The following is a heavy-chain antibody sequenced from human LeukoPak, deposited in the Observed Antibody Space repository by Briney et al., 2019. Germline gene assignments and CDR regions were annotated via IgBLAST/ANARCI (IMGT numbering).Heavy chain of an antibody. CDR2: IIPIFGTA. Sequence: GASVKVSCKASGGTFSSYAISWVRQAPGQGLEWMGGIIPIFGTANYAQKFQGRVTITADESTSTAYMELSSLRSEDTAVYYCARGGYYYGSGSYYPNWFDPWGQGTLVTVSS. CDR3: ARGGYYYGSGSYYPNWFDP. D-gene: IGHD3-10*01. J-gene: IGHJ5*02. CDR1: GGTFSSYA. V-gene: IGHV1-69*13.